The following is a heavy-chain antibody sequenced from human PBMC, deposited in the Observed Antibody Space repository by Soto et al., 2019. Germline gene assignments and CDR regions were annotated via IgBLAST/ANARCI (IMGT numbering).Heavy chain of an antibody. Sequence: SEKVSFKVSGYTLTELSMHWVRQAPGKGLEWMGGFDPEDGETIYAQKLQGRVTMTEDTSTDTAYMELSSLRSEDTAVYYCATDPVDDFWSGSPTTDAFDIWGQGTMVTVSS. V-gene: IGHV1-24*01. CDR3: ATDPVDDFWSGSPTTDAFDI. CDR2: FDPEDGET. CDR1: GYTLTELS. D-gene: IGHD3-3*01. J-gene: IGHJ3*02.